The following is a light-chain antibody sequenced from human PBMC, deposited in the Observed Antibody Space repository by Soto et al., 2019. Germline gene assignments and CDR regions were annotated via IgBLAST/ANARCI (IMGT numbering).Light chain of an antibody. J-gene: IGKJ4*01. CDR3: QHHGDLIG. CDR1: QTINNNY. Sequence: IILTQSPGTLSLSPGERVTLSCKASQTINNNYVAWYQQRPGRAPRLLVYGASARATGIPDRFRGSGAGTYFTLTISRLEPEDFAVYYCQHHGDLIGFGGGTKV. V-gene: IGKV3-20*01. CDR2: GAS.